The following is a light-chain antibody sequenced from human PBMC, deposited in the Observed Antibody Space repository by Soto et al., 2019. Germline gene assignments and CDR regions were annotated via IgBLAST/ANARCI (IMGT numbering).Light chain of an antibody. CDR1: QIILFGSENKNR. V-gene: IGKV4-1*01. J-gene: IGKJ2*01. Sequence: EMVVTQSKDSLAVSLGERATINCRSSQIILFGSENKNRLAWYQQKPGQPPKLLIYWASTRESGVPDRFSGSGSGTDFSLTISSLQAEDVAVYYCQQYYNGRTFGRRTNVDVK. CDR3: QQYYNGRT. CDR2: WAS.